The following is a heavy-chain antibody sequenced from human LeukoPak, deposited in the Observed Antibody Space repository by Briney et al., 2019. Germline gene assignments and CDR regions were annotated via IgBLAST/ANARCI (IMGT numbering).Heavy chain of an antibody. CDR3: AKDRSIGTYYTFDH. J-gene: IGHJ4*02. D-gene: IGHD1-26*01. V-gene: IGHV3-48*01. Sequence: GGSLRLSCAASGFTFSSYSMNWVRQAPGKGLEWVSYISSSSSTIYYADSVKGRFTVSGDNSKNTLYLQMSSLTAADTAVYYCAKDRSIGTYYTFDHWGQGTLVTVSS. CDR1: GFTFSSYS. CDR2: ISSSSSTI.